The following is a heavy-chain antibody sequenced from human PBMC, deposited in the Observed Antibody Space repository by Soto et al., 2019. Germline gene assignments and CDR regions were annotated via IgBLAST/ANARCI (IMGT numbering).Heavy chain of an antibody. J-gene: IGHJ6*02. V-gene: IGHV1-18*04. CDR2: ISAYNGNT. Sequence: ASVKVSCKASGYTFTSYGISWVRQAPGQGLEWMGWISAYNGNTNYAQKLQGRVTMTTDTSTSTAYMELRSLRSDDTAVYYCATQLMSRGSYMNGYYYYGLDVWGQLNTVTVCS. CDR1: GYTFTSYG. CDR3: ATQLMSRGSYMNGYYYYGLDV. D-gene: IGHD1-26*01.